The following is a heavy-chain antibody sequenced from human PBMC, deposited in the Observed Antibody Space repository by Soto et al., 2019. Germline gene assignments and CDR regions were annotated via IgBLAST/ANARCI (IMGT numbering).Heavy chain of an antibody. J-gene: IGHJ3*02. Sequence: GGYLRLSCAASGFSFSSYWMHWVRQAPGKGLVWVSRIKSDGSSTTYADAVKGRFTISRDNAKNTLYLQMNSLRAEDSAVYYCATGCSLRPFDIWGQGTMVTVSS. CDR2: IKSDGSST. CDR3: ATGCSLRPFDI. CDR1: GFSFSSYW. V-gene: IGHV3-74*01. D-gene: IGHD3-10*01.